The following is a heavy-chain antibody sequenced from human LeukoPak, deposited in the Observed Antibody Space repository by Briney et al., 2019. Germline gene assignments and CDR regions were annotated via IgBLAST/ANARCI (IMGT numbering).Heavy chain of an antibody. CDR2: IASNGGSE. V-gene: IGHV3-30*18. CDR3: AKRGHYSINWYHYFDY. J-gene: IGHJ4*02. CDR1: GLTFTTYG. Sequence: GGSLRLSCAASGLTFTTYGLHWVRQAPGKGLEWVAAIASNGGSEYYADSVKGRFTISRDNSKNTLFLQMNSLRPDDTAVYYCAKRGHYSINWYHYFDYWGQGTLVTVSS. D-gene: IGHD6-13*01.